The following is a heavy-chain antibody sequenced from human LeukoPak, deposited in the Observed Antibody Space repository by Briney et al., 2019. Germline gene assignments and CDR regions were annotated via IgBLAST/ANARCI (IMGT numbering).Heavy chain of an antibody. J-gene: IGHJ4*02. CDR3: AKASSGWLARGAHNYFDY. CDR1: GFTFSSYA. CDR2: ISGSGGST. V-gene: IGHV3-23*01. D-gene: IGHD3-22*01. Sequence: GGSLRLSCAASGFTFSSYAMSWVRQAPGKGLEWVSAISGSGGSTYYADSVKGRFTISRDNSKNTLYLQMNSLRAEDTAVYYCAKASSGWLARGAHNYFDYWGQGTLVTVSS.